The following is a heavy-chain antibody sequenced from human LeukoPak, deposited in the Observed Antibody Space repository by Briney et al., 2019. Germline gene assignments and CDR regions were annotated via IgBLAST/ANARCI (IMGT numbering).Heavy chain of an antibody. CDR1: GFTFSSHG. D-gene: IGHD6-13*01. V-gene: IGHV3-23*01. CDR3: ARDKTRVAAAGGAAFDI. J-gene: IGHJ3*02. Sequence: PGGSLRLSCAASGFTFSSHGMSWVRQAPGRGLEWVSTISGSVDNTYYADSVKGRFTISRDNAKNSLYLQMNSLRAEDTALYYCARDKTRVAAAGGAAFDIWGQGTMVTVSS. CDR2: ISGSVDNT.